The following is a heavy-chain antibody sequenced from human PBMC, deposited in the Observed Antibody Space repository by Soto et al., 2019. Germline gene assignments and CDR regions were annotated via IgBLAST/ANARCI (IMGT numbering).Heavy chain of an antibody. J-gene: IGHJ4*02. D-gene: IGHD5-18*01. CDR1: GFTFSSYA. CDR3: ARDLLDTAMDKPFDY. Sequence: PGGSLRLSCAASGFTFSSYAMSWVRQAPGKGLEWVSSISSSSSYIYYADSVKGRFTISRDNAKNSLYLQMNSLRAEDTAVYYCARDLLDTAMDKPFDYWGQGTLVTVSS. V-gene: IGHV3-21*01. CDR2: ISSSSSYI.